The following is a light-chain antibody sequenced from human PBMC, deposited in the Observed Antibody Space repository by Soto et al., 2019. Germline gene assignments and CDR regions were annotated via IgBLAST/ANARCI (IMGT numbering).Light chain of an antibody. Sequence: QSALTRPPSASGSPGQSVTISCTGTSSDVGGYNYVSWYQQHPGKAPKLMIYEVSKRPSGVPDRFSGSKSGNTASLTVSGLQAEDEADYYCSSYAGRNNYVFGTGTQVTVL. J-gene: IGLJ1*01. V-gene: IGLV2-8*01. CDR2: EVS. CDR1: SSDVGGYNY. CDR3: SSYAGRNNYV.